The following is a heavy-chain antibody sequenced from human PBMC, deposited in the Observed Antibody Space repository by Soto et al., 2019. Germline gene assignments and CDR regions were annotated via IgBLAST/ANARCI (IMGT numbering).Heavy chain of an antibody. CDR3: AKDPRYCSCGSCYFEYFQQ. CDR1: GFTFSSYA. CDR2: ISGSGGST. D-gene: IGHD2-15*01. V-gene: IGHV3-23*01. Sequence: GGSLRLSCAASGFTFSSYAMSWVRQAPGKGLEWVSAISGSGGSTYYADSVKGRFTISRDNSKNTLYLQMNSLRAEDTAVYYCAKDPRYCSCGSCYFEYFQQRGQRTLVPVSS. J-gene: IGHJ1*01.